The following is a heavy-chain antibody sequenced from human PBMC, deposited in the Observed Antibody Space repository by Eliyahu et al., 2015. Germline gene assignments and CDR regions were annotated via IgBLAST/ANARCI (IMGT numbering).Heavy chain of an antibody. CDR2: IYWDDDK. Sequence: QITLKESGPTLVKPTQTLTLTCTFSGFSLSTSGVGXGWIRQPPGKALEWLALIYWDDDKRYSPSLKSRLTITKDTSKNQVVLTMTNMDPVDTATYYCAHRRGRYCGGDCSSGAFDIWGQGTMVTVSS. D-gene: IGHD2-21*01. J-gene: IGHJ3*02. V-gene: IGHV2-5*02. CDR1: GFSLSTSGVG. CDR3: AHRRGRYCGGDCSSGAFDI.